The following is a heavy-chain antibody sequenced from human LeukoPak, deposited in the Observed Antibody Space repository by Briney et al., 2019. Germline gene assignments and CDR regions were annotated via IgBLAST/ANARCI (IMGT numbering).Heavy chain of an antibody. D-gene: IGHD3-16*02. J-gene: IGHJ4*02. CDR1: GGSFSGYY. V-gene: IGHV4-34*01. CDR2: IKHSGST. Sequence: SETLSLTCAVYGGSFSGYYWSWIRQPPGKGLEWIGEIKHSGSTNYNPSLKSRVTISVDASKNQFSLKLSSVTAADTAVYYCASVTGDYWGQGTLVTVSS. CDR3: ASVTGDY.